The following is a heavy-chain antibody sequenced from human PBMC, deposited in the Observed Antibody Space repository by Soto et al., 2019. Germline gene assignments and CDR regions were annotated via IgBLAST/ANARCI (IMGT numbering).Heavy chain of an antibody. CDR3: ARWSSGSGSYYNPSYFEY. V-gene: IGHV3-74*01. D-gene: IGHD3-10*01. CDR1: GFTFSRYW. CDR2: INSDGSTT. Sequence: PGGSLRLSCAASGFTFSRYWMHWVRQAPGKGLVWVSRINSDGSTTNYADSVKGRFTISRDNAKNTLFLQMNSLRAEDTAVYYCARWSSGSGSYYNPSYFEYWGQGTLVTVSS. J-gene: IGHJ4*02.